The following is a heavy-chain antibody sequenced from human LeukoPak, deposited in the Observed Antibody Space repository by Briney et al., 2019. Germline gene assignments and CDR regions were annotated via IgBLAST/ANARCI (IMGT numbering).Heavy chain of an antibody. Sequence: GGSLRLSCAASGFTFSSCWMHWVRQAPGKGLEWVAFIRYDGSNKYYADSVKGRFTISRDNSKNTLYLQMNSLRAEDTAVYYCAKDRGVTIFGVVIFNWFDPWGQGTLVTVSS. CDR1: GFTFSSCW. D-gene: IGHD3-3*01. CDR2: IRYDGSNK. V-gene: IGHV3-30*02. J-gene: IGHJ5*02. CDR3: AKDRGVTIFGVVIFNWFDP.